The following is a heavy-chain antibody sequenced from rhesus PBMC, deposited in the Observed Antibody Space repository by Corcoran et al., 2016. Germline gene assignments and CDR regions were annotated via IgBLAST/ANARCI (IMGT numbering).Heavy chain of an antibody. V-gene: IGHV4S10*01. Sequence: QVQLQESGPGVVKPSETMSLTCAVSGGSISDSYRWSWIRQPPGKGMEWIGYIYGRSTSTNSNPSTKSLVTISKDTTKNQFSLKLSSGTAADTAVYYCAREGSWSTRFDVWGPGVLVTVSS. J-gene: IGHJ5-1*01. CDR3: AREGSWSTRFDV. CDR2: IYGRSTST. CDR1: GGSISDSYR. D-gene: IGHD6-13*01.